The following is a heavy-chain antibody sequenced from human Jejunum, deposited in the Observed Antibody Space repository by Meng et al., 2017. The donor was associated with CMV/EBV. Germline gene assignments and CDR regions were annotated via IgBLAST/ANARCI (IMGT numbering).Heavy chain of an antibody. CDR3: AREASGDCYDY. D-gene: IGHD2-21*01. CDR1: GFNFSRYW. CDR2: INSDGSST. Sequence: CAASGFNFSRYWVQWVRQAPGKGLVWVSRINSDGSSTSYADSVKGRFTISRDNAKNTLYLQMNSLRAEDTAVYYCAREASGDCYDYWGQGTLVTSPQ. J-gene: IGHJ4*02. V-gene: IGHV3-74*01.